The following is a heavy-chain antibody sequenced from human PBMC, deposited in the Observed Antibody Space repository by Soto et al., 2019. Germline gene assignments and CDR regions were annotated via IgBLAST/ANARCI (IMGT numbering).Heavy chain of an antibody. Sequence: QVQLVQSGAEVKKPGSSVKVSCKASGGTFSSYAISWVRQAPGQGLEWMGGIIPIFGTANYAQKFQGRVTITADESTSTVYMHLSSLRSEDTAEYYCARGGVGYSYGYGWYFDLWGRGTLVTVSS. CDR1: GGTFSSYA. D-gene: IGHD5-18*01. V-gene: IGHV1-69*01. CDR2: IIPIFGTA. J-gene: IGHJ2*01. CDR3: ARGGVGYSYGYGWYFDL.